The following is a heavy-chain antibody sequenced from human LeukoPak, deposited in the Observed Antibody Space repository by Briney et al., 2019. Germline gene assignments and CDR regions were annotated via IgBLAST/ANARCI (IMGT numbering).Heavy chain of an antibody. Sequence: PGGSLRLSCAASGFTFGDYPMHWLRQAPGKGLEWVSLISGDGGSSFQADSVRGRFTISRDNSKKSLYLEMNSLRIEDTAMYYCTRDQGGSGHNWASNWLDHWVQGTLVFVSS. CDR2: ISGDGGSS. CDR3: TRDQGGSGHNWASNWLDH. V-gene: IGHV3-43*02. D-gene: IGHD1-1*01. CDR1: GFTFGDYP. J-gene: IGHJ5*02.